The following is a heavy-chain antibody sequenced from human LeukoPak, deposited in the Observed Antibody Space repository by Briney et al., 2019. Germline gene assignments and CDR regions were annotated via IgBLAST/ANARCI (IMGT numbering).Heavy chain of an antibody. D-gene: IGHD2-15*01. CDR2: IYTSGST. Sequence: SETLSLTCTVSGGSISSGSYYWSWIRQPAGKGLEWIGRIYTSGSTNYNPSLKSRVTISVDTSKNQFSLKLSSVTAADTAVYYCAREGIYCSGGSCYSRFDYWGQGTLVTVSS. CDR1: GGSISSGSYY. J-gene: IGHJ4*02. CDR3: AREGIYCSGGSCYSRFDY. V-gene: IGHV4-61*02.